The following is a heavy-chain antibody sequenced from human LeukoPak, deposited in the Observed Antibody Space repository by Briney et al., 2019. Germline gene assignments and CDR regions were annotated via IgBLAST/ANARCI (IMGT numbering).Heavy chain of an antibody. CDR1: GLTFSNYV. D-gene: IGHD3-22*01. Sequence: GGSLSLSCAASGLTFSNYVMSWVRQAPGKGLEWVSAISGSGDNTYYADSGKGRFTISRDNSKNTLYLQMNSLRAEDTAVYYCSKDIFRDYYDSSGYYSRFDYWGQGTLVTVSS. V-gene: IGHV3-23*01. CDR3: SKDIFRDYYDSSGYYSRFDY. J-gene: IGHJ4*02. CDR2: ISGSGDNT.